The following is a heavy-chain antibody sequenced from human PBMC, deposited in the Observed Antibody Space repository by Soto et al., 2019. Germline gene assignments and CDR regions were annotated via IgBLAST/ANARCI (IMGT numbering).Heavy chain of an antibody. Sequence: SVKVSCKASGGTFSSYAISWVRQAPGQGLEWMGGIIPIFGTANYAQKFQGRVTITADESTSTAYMELSSLRSEDMAVYYCAISGYPSLYYGMDVWGQGTTVTVSS. CDR1: GGTFSSYA. D-gene: IGHD5-12*01. CDR2: IIPIFGTA. CDR3: AISGYPSLYYGMDV. J-gene: IGHJ6*02. V-gene: IGHV1-69*13.